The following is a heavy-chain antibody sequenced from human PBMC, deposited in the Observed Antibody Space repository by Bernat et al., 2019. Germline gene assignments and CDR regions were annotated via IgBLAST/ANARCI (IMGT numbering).Heavy chain of an antibody. CDR3: ARWGDYDFWSGYSNGMDV. Sequence: EVQLVESGGGLVQPGGSLRLSCAASGFTFSNYWMSWVRQPPGKGLEWVANIKQDGSEKYYVGSVKGRFTISRDNAKNSLYLQMNSLRAEDTAVYYCARWGDYDFWSGYSNGMDVWGQGTTVTVSS. CDR1: GFTFSNYW. D-gene: IGHD3-3*01. V-gene: IGHV3-7*03. J-gene: IGHJ6*02. CDR2: IKQDGSEK.